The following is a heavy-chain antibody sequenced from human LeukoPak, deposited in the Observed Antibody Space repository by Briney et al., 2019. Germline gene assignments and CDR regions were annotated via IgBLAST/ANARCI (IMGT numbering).Heavy chain of an antibody. CDR1: GYTFTSYG. D-gene: IGHD6-13*01. J-gene: IGHJ4*02. Sequence: ASVKVSCKASGYTFTSYGISWVRQAPGQGLEWMGWISAYNGNTNYAQKLQGRVTMTTDTSTSTAYMELRSLRSEDTAVYYCARDIAAAGTTFFDYWGQGTLVTVSS. V-gene: IGHV1-18*01. CDR2: ISAYNGNT. CDR3: ARDIAAAGTTFFDY.